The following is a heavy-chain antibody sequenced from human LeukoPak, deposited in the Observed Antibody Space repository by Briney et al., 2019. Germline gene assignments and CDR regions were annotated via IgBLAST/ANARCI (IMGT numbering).Heavy chain of an antibody. D-gene: IGHD3-10*01. V-gene: IGHV4-59*12. CDR3: ARVVYDTMAGRSYWYFDL. CDR1: GGSISSYY. J-gene: IGHJ2*01. Sequence: SETLSLTCTVSGGSISSYYWSWIRQPPGKGLEWIGYIYYSGSTNYNPSLKSRVTISVDTSKNQFSLKLTSVTAADTAVYYCARVVYDTMAGRSYWYFDLWGRGTLVTVSS. CDR2: IYYSGST.